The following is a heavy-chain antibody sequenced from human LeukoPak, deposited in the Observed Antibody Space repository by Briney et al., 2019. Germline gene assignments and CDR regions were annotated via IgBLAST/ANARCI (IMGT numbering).Heavy chain of an antibody. CDR1: VFTLSKYW. V-gene: IGHV3-74*01. D-gene: IGHD6-19*01. J-gene: IGHJ4*02. CDR2: INTDGTVT. CDR3: ATKQWLAPPPDS. Sequence: VGSLRLSCAASVFTLSKYWMRWVRQAPGEGLESVSRINTDGTVTTYADSAKGRFTVSRDNADNTMFLQMNSVRDEDTAVYYCATKQWLAPPPDSWGQGTPVTVSS.